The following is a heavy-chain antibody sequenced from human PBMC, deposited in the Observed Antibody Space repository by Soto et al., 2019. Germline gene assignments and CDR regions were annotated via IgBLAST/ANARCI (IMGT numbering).Heavy chain of an antibody. D-gene: IGHD3-22*01. CDR3: AKQGPYYDSSSDI. Sequence: SLRLSCASSGCALSSYWMGWVRQGPGMGLEWVANINQDASDKDYADSVKGRFTISRDNSKNTLYLQMNSLRAEDTAVYYCAKQGPYYDSSSDIWGQGTMVTVS. CDR1: GCALSSYW. J-gene: IGHJ3*02. CDR2: INQDASDK. V-gene: IGHV3-7*03.